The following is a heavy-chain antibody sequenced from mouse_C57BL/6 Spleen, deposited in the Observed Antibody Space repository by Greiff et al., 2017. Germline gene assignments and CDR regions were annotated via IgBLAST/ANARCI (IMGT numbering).Heavy chain of an antibody. J-gene: IGHJ2*01. V-gene: IGHV1-69*01. CDR1: GYTFTSYW. CDR2: IDPSDSYT. Sequence: QVQLQQPGAELVMPGASVKLSCKASGYTFTSYWMHWVKQRPGQGLEWIGEIDPSDSYTNYNQKFKGKSTLTVDKSSSTAYMQLISLTSEDYAVYYGARRDGYYVKDYWGQGTTLTVSS. D-gene: IGHD2-3*01. CDR3: ARRDGYYVKDY.